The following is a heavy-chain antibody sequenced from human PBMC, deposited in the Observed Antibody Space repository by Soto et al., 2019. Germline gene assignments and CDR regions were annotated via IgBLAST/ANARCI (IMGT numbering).Heavy chain of an antibody. CDR2: LNPNSGDT. J-gene: IGHJ4*02. Sequence: QVQLVQSGAEVKKPGASVKVSCKASGYTFSSYDINWVRQATGQGLEWIGWLNPNSGDTGYAQKFQGKLTLTRNTSINTAYIELSSLATDDTGVYYCATSGGAWYRYRGQGTLVTVSS. D-gene: IGHD6-19*01. V-gene: IGHV1-8*01. CDR1: GYTFSSYD. CDR3: ATSGGAWYRY.